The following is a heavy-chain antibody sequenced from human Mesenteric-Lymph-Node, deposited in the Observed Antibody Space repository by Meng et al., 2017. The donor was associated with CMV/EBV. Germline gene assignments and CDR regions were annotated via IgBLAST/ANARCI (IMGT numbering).Heavy chain of an antibody. CDR2: ISGSSNTI. V-gene: IGHV3-11*04. J-gene: IGHJ4*02. Sequence: GGSLRLSCATTGFVMRDYYLAWIRQAPGKGLEWISYISGSSNTIYYADSVKGRFTTSRDNAMRSLNLQMNSLRAEDTAVYYCAKDRSGSPTWYYWGQGTLVTVSS. D-gene: IGHD1-26*01. CDR3: AKDRSGSPTWYY. CDR1: GFVMRDYY.